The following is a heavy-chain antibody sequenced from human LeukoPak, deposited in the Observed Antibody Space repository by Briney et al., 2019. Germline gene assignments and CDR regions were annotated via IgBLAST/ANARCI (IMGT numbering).Heavy chain of an antibody. J-gene: IGHJ5*02. Sequence: SETLSLTCTVSGGSISSSSYYWGWIRQPPGKGPEWIGSIYYSGSTYYNPSLKSRVTISVDTSKNQFSLKLSSVTAADTAVYYCARAYYYDSSGYYPLNWFDPWGQGTLVTVSS. CDR1: GGSISSSSYY. CDR3: ARAYYYDSSGYYPLNWFDP. D-gene: IGHD3-22*01. CDR2: IYYSGST. V-gene: IGHV4-39*01.